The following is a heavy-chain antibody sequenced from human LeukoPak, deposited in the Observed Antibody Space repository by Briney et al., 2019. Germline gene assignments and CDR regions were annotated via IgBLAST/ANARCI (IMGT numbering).Heavy chain of an antibody. CDR1: GYTFTSYD. J-gene: IGHJ4*02. Sequence: APVKVSCKASGYTFTSYDINWVRQATGQGLEWMGWMNPNSGNTGYAQKFQGRVTMTRNTSISTAYMELSSLRSEDTAVYYCARGRGWLPQNDYWGQGTLVTVSS. D-gene: IGHD5-24*01. CDR3: ARGRGWLPQNDY. V-gene: IGHV1-8*01. CDR2: MNPNSGNT.